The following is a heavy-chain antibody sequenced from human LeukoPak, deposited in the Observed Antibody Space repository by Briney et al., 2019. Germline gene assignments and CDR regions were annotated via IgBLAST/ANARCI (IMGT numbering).Heavy chain of an antibody. D-gene: IGHD2-2*01. J-gene: IGHJ6*02. CDR3: ARDKYCSSTSCYVVRDYYYGMDV. V-gene: IGHV3-7*01. Sequence: GGSLRLSCAASGFTFSNYWMGWVRQAPGKGLEWVANIKEDGSEKYYADSVKGRFTISRDSAKNSLYLQMDSLRAEDTAVYYCARDKYCSSTSCYVVRDYYYGMDVWGQGTTVTVSS. CDR2: IKEDGSEK. CDR1: GFTFSNYW.